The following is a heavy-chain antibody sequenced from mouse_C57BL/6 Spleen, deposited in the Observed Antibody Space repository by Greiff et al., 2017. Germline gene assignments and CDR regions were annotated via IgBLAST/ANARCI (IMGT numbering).Heavy chain of an antibody. CDR2: ISYDGSN. CDR3: AREGLRYFDC. J-gene: IGHJ2*01. Sequence: EVKLQESGPGLVKPSQSLSLTCSVTGYSITSGYYWNWIRQFPGNKLEWMGYISYDGSNNYNPSLKNRISITRDASKNQFFLKLNSVTTEDTATYYCAREGLRYFDCWGQGATLTVSS. CDR1: GYSITSGYY. V-gene: IGHV3-6*01.